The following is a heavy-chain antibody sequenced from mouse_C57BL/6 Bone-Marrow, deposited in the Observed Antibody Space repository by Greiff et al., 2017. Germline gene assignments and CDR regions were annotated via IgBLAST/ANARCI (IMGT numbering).Heavy chain of an antibody. Sequence: VQLQQSGAELVRPGASVKLSCTASGFNIKDDYMHWVKQRPEQGLEWIGWIDPENGDTEYAPKFQGKATITADTSSNTAYLQLSSLTSEDTAVYYCTPITTVVRGYFDVWGTGTTVTVSS. J-gene: IGHJ1*03. V-gene: IGHV14-4*01. CDR3: TPITTVVRGYFDV. CDR2: IDPENGDT. D-gene: IGHD1-1*01. CDR1: GFNIKDDY.